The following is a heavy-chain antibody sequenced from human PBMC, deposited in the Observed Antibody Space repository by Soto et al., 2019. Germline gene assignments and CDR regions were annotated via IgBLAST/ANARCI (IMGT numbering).Heavy chain of an antibody. J-gene: IGHJ4*02. Sequence: GGSLRLSCAASGFTFSSYGMHWVRQAPGKGLEWVAVISYDGSNKYYADSVKGRFTISRDSSKNTLYLQMNSLRAEDTAVYYCAKAESSSGPVDYWGQGTLVTVSS. D-gene: IGHD6-6*01. V-gene: IGHV3-30*18. CDR3: AKAESSSGPVDY. CDR2: ISYDGSNK. CDR1: GFTFSSYG.